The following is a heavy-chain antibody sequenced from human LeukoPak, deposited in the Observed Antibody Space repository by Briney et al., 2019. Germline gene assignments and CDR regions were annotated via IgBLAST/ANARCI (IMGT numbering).Heavy chain of an antibody. CDR3: ARDGSSSPFDY. V-gene: IGHV3-74*01. CDR1: GFTFSSYW. D-gene: IGHD6-6*01. J-gene: IGHJ4*02. Sequence: PGGSLRLSCAASGFTFSSYWMHWVRQAPGKGLVWVSRINSDGSSTSYADSVKGRFTISRDNAKNTLYLQMNSLRAEDTVVYYCARDGSSSPFDYWGQGTLVTVSS. CDR2: INSDGSST.